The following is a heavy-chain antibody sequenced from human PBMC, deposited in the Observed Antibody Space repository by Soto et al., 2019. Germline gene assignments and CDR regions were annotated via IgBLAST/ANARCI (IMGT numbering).Heavy chain of an antibody. J-gene: IGHJ5*02. V-gene: IGHV5-51*01. CDR1: GYSFTSYW. CDR2: IYPGDSDT. CDR3: ARSPYDFWSGYAGGQALALWFDP. Sequence: GESLKISCKGSGYSFTSYWIGWVRQMPGKGLEWMGIIYPGDSDTRYSPSFQGQVTISADKSISTAYLQWSSLKASDTAMYYCARSPYDFWSGYAGGQALALWFDPWGQGTLVTVSS. D-gene: IGHD3-3*01.